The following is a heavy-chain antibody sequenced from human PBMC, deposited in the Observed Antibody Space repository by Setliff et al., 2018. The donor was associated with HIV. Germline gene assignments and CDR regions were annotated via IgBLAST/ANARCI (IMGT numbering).Heavy chain of an antibody. CDR1: GGSFSGYY. CDR3: ATKGAEWELPDMIFDY. D-gene: IGHD1-26*01. CDR2: IDHSGST. Sequence: SETLSLTCAVYGGSFSGYYWSWIRQAPGKGLEWIGEIDHSGSTYYNPSLKSRVTISVDTSKNQFSLKLSSVTAADTAVYYCATKGAEWELPDMIFDYWGQGTLVTVSS. V-gene: IGHV4-34*01. J-gene: IGHJ4*02.